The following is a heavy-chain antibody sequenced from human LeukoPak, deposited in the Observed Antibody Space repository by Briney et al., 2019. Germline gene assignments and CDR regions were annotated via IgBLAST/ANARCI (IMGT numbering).Heavy chain of an antibody. CDR2: IYHSGST. CDR3: ARDLAGSYSYVN. CDR1: GYSISSGYY. V-gene: IGHV4-38-2*02. J-gene: IGHJ4*02. D-gene: IGHD5-18*01. Sequence: SETLSLTCTVSGYSISSGYYWGWIRHPPGKGLEWIGSIYHSGSTYYNPSLKSRVNISIDTSKNVFSLKLNSVTAADTAIYYCARDLAGSYSYVNWGQGTLVTVSS.